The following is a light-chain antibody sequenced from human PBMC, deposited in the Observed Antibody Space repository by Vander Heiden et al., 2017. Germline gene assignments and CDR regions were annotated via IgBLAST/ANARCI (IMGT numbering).Light chain of an antibody. CDR3: QQYNNWPPSWT. Sequence: ETVMTQSPATLSVSPGERATLSCRASRSISRNLAWYQQKPGQAPRLLIYGASARATGVTDRFSGSGSGTEFTLTISSLQSVDSAVYYCQQYNNWPPSWTFGQGTKVEV. J-gene: IGKJ1*01. CDR2: GAS. V-gene: IGKV3-15*01. CDR1: RSISRN.